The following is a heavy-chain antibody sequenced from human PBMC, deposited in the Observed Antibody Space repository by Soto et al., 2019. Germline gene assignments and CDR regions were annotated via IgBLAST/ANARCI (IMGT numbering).Heavy chain of an antibody. CDR2: IYYSGRT. CDR3: ARHGGLLWFGELPNWFDP. CDR1: GGSISSSSYY. J-gene: IGHJ5*02. D-gene: IGHD3-10*01. Sequence: SETLSLTCTVSGGSISSSSYYWGWIRQPPGKGLEWIGSIYYSGRTYYNPSLKSRVTISVDTSKNQFSLRLSSVTAADTAVYYCARHGGLLWFGELPNWFDPWGQGTLVTVSS. V-gene: IGHV4-39*01.